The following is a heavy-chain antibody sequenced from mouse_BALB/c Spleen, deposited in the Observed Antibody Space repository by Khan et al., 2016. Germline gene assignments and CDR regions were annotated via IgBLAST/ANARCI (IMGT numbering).Heavy chain of an antibody. D-gene: IGHD1-1*01. CDR3: ARAGYYGYLAY. CDR1: GFDFSRYW. V-gene: IGHV4-1*02. Sequence: VQLVESGGGLVQPGGSLKLSCAASGFDFSRYWMSWVRQAPGKGLEWIGEINPESSTINYTPFLKDKFIISRDNAKNTLYLQMSKVRSEDTALYYCARAGYYGYLAYWGPGNLVTVSA. J-gene: IGHJ3*01. CDR2: INPESSTI.